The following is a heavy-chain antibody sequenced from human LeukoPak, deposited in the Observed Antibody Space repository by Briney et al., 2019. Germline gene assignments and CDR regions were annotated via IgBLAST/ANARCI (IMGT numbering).Heavy chain of an antibody. J-gene: IGHJ4*02. CDR2: IIPILGIA. CDR3: ASTIFGVVTPAFDY. V-gene: IGHV1-69*02. D-gene: IGHD3-3*01. Sequence: SVKVSCKASGYTFTGYYMHWVRQAPGQGLEWMGRIIPILGIANYAQKFQGRVTITADKSTSTAYMDLSSLRSEDTAVYYCASTIFGVVTPAFDYWGQGTLVTVSS. CDR1: GYTFTGYY.